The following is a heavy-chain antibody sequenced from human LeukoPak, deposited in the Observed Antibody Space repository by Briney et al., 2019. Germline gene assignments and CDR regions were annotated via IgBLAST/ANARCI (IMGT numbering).Heavy chain of an antibody. Sequence: GGSLRLSCAASGFTFSSYGMHWVRQAPGKGLEWVAVISYDGSNKYYADSVKGRFTISRDNSKNTLYLQMNSLRAEDTAVYYCAKGPSPVLGGGSYFDYWGQGTLVTVSS. J-gene: IGHJ4*02. CDR3: AKGPSPVLGGGSYFDY. CDR1: GFTFSSYG. CDR2: ISYDGSNK. V-gene: IGHV3-30*18. D-gene: IGHD3-16*01.